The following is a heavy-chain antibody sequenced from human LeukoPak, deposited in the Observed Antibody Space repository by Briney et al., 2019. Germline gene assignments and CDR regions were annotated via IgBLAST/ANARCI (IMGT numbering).Heavy chain of an antibody. V-gene: IGHV1-2*04. D-gene: IGHD3-22*01. CDR2: INPNSGGT. CDR1: GYTFTGYY. Sequence: ASVKVSCKASGYTFTGYYMHWVRQAPGQGLEWMGWINPNSGGTNYAQKFQGWVTMTRDTSISTAYMELSRLRSDDTAVYYCARDTRSYDSSGPYWGQGTLVTVSS. CDR3: ARDTRSYDSSGPY. J-gene: IGHJ4*02.